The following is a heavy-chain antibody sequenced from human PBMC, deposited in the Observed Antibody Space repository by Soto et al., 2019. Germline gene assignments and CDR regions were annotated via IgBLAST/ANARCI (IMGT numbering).Heavy chain of an antibody. V-gene: IGHV4-31*03. CDR1: GGSISSGGYY. J-gene: IGHJ5*02. Sequence: PSETLSLTCTVSGGSISSGGYYWGWIRQHPGKGLEWIGYIYYSGSTYYNPSLKSRVTISVDTSKNQFSLKLSSVTAADTAVYYCARAYYYDSSEINWFDPWGQGTLVTVSS. CDR2: IYYSGST. CDR3: ARAYYYDSSEINWFDP. D-gene: IGHD3-22*01.